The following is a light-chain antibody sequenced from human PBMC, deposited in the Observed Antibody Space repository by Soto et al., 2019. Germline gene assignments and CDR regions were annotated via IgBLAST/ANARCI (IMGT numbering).Light chain of an antibody. V-gene: IGLV1-51*02. CDR3: GAWDSSLNAGV. Sequence: QAVVTQPPSVSAAPGQKITISCSGSSSNIGINYVSWYQQLPGSAPKLLMCENNERPSGIPGRFSGSKSGTSATLGITGLQTGDEADYYCGAWDSSLNAGVFGGGTQLTVL. CDR2: ENN. CDR1: SSNIGINY. J-gene: IGLJ2*01.